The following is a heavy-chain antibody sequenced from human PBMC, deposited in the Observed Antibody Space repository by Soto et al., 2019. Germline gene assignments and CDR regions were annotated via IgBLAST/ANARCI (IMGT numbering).Heavy chain of an antibody. V-gene: IGHV3-23*01. CDR1: GFTFSSYA. CDR3: AKGRPMVRGPNWFDP. CDR2: ISGSGSST. D-gene: IGHD3-10*01. Sequence: GGSLRLSCAASGFTFSSYAMSWVRQAPGKGLEWVSAISGSGSSTYYADSVKGRFTISRDNSKNTLYLQMNSLRAEDTALYYCAKGRPMVRGPNWFDPWGQGTLVTVSS. J-gene: IGHJ5*02.